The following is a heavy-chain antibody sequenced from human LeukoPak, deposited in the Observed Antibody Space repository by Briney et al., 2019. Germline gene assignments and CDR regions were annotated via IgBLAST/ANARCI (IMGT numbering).Heavy chain of an antibody. J-gene: IGHJ3*02. CDR1: GFTFSSHG. Sequence: GGSLRLSCAASGFTFSSHGMHWVRQAPGKGLVWVAHVNTDGTSSSYVDSVKGRFTISRDNAKSTLYLQMNSLRAEDTAVYYCARDSPNCSKGAIDIWGQGTMVTVSS. V-gene: IGHV3-74*01. D-gene: IGHD2-21*02. CDR2: VNTDGTSS. CDR3: ARDSPNCSKGAIDI.